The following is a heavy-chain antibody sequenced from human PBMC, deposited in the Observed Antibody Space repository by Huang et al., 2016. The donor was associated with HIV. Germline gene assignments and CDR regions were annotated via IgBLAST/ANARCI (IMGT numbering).Heavy chain of an antibody. Sequence: EVQLVQSGAEVTGPGESLTISCYTSGYTFTSYWIDWGGQMPGKGLAWMGVIYPGDSDTRYSPSFQGRVSISADKSFNTAYLHWSSLRASDTAIYYCVRRGFDSNTWIFDSWGQGTLVTVSS. CDR3: VRRGFDSNTWIFDS. J-gene: IGHJ4*02. CDR1: GYTFTSYW. CDR2: IYPGDSDT. V-gene: IGHV5-51*03. D-gene: IGHD3-22*01.